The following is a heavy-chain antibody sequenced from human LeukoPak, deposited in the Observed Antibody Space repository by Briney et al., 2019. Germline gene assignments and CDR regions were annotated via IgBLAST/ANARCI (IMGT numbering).Heavy chain of an antibody. Sequence: GASVKVSCKASGYTFTGYYMHWVRQAPGQGLEWMGWINPNSGGTNYAQKFQGRVTMTRDTSISTAYMELRRLEFDDTAMYYCARELRKIRASFYGPLDYWGQGTTVIVSS. CDR2: INPNSGGT. CDR3: ARELRKIRASFYGPLDY. CDR1: GYTFTGYY. J-gene: IGHJ4*02. D-gene: IGHD3-10*01. V-gene: IGHV1-2*02.